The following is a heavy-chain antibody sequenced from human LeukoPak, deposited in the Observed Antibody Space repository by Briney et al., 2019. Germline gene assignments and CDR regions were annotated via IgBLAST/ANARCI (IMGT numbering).Heavy chain of an antibody. V-gene: IGHV3-21*01. CDR1: GFTFSSYS. D-gene: IGHD5-24*01. CDR3: ARDRDGYNSQAGWFDP. CDR2: ISSSSSYI. J-gene: IGHJ5*02. Sequence: GGSLRLSCAASGFTFSSYSMNWVRQAPGKGLEWVSSISSSSSYIYYADSVKGRFTISRDNAKNSLYLQMNSLRAEDTAVYYCARDRDGYNSQAGWFDPWGQGTLVTASS.